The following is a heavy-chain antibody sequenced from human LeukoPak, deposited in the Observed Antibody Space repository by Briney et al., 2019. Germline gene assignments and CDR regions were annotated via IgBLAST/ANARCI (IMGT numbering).Heavy chain of an antibody. Sequence: GGSLRLSCAASGFTFSSYWMHWVRQAPGKGLVWVSRINSDGSSTSYADSVKGRFTISRDNSKNTLYLQMNSLRAEDTAVYYCAKNDSYGYYGMDVWGQGTTVTVSS. V-gene: IGHV3-74*01. J-gene: IGHJ6*02. D-gene: IGHD5-18*01. CDR3: AKNDSYGYYGMDV. CDR2: INSDGSST. CDR1: GFTFSSYW.